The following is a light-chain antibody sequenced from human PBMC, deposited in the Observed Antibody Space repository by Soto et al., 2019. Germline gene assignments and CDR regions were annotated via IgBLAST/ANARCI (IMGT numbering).Light chain of an antibody. J-gene: IGKJ1*01. CDR1: QKIFSY. V-gene: IGKV1-39*01. CDR3: QQTYTTPWT. CDR2: AAS. Sequence: DIQMTQSPSSLSASVGDRVTITCRASQKIFSYLNWYQRKSGKAPKLLIYAASSVQSGVPSRFSGSGSGTDFTLTISSLQPEDFATYYCQQTYTTPWTFGQGTKVEIK.